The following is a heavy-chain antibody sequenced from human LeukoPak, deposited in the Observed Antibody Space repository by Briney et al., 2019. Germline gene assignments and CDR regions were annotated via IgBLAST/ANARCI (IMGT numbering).Heavy chain of an antibody. D-gene: IGHD2-15*01. CDR2: ISGGGGST. J-gene: IGHJ3*02. CDR1: DFAFPSSA. Sequence: GGSLRLSCGARDFAFPSSAMAGVRQAPGKGLEWVAGISGGGGSTYYADSVKGRFTISRDNAKNSLYLQTNSLRAEDTALYYRGRSLLGYGAFDMWRQGTMVTVSS. CDR3: GRSLLGYGAFDM. V-gene: IGHV3-23*01.